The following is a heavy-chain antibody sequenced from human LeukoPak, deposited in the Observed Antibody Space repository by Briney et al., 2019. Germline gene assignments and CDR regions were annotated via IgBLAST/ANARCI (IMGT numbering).Heavy chain of an antibody. V-gene: IGHV1-69*05. CDR3: ARVIRGPNWFDP. CDR1: GGTFSSYA. CDR2: IIPIFGTA. J-gene: IGHJ5*02. Sequence: SVKVSCKASGGTFSSYAISWVRQAPGQGLEWMGGIIPIFGTANYAQKFQGRVTITTDESTSTAYMELSSLRSGDTAVYYCARVIRGPNWFDPWGQGTLVTVSS. D-gene: IGHD4-17*01.